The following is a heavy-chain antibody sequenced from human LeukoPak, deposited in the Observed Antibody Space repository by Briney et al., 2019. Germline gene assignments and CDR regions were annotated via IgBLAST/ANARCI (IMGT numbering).Heavy chain of an antibody. V-gene: IGHV3-23*01. J-gene: IGHJ4*02. CDR2: ISGSGDST. D-gene: IGHD5-12*01. CDR3: ARTTLYSGYDFYFDY. CDR1: GFTFSSYA. Sequence: QSGGSLRLSCAASGFTFSSYAMSWVRQAPGKGLEWVSTISGSGDSTYYADSVKGRFTISRDNSKNTLYLQMNSLRAEDTAVYYCARTTLYSGYDFYFDYWGQGTLVTVSS.